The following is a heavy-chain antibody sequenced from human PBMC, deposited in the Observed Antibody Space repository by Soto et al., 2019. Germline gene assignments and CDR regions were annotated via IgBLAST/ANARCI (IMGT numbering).Heavy chain of an antibody. V-gene: IGHV5-51*01. CDR3: ASGPTVLDS. CDR1: GSTFTNYW. CDR2: IYPSDSDT. J-gene: IGHJ4*02. D-gene: IGHD4-17*01. Sequence: PGASLKISCEGSGSTFTNYWIAWVRQMPGKGLEWMGIIYPSDSDTRYSPSFQGQVTISADKSISTAYLQWSSLKASDTAMYYCASGPTVLDSWGQGTLVTVSS.